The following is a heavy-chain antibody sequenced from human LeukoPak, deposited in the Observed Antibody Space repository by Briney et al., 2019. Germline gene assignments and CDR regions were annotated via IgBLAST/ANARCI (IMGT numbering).Heavy chain of an antibody. J-gene: IGHJ4*02. Sequence: GGALRLSCAASGFTFSTYWMGWVRQAPGKGLEWVSGINWNSGFIGYADSVKGRFTISRDNAKNSLFLQMNRLRTEDTALYYCAKGSYGSGSYLTYWGQGTLVTVSS. CDR1: GFTFSTYW. V-gene: IGHV3-9*01. D-gene: IGHD3-10*01. CDR2: INWNSGFI. CDR3: AKGSYGSGSYLTY.